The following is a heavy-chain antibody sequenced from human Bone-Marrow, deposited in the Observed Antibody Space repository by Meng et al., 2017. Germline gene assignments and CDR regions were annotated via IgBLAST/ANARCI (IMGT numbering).Heavy chain of an antibody. D-gene: IGHD6-13*01. V-gene: IGHV4-34*01. J-gene: IGHJ2*01. CDR1: GESISGYD. CDR2: INHSGST. CDR3: ARGPRRAIAAAGTGYFDL. Sequence: VHVQQGGAGLLKPTGTPCRTSASDGESISGYDWSGILQPPGKGLYWIGEINHSGSTNYNPSLKSRVTISVATSKNQFSLKLSSVTAADTAVYYCARGPRRAIAAAGTGYFDLWGRGTLVTVSS.